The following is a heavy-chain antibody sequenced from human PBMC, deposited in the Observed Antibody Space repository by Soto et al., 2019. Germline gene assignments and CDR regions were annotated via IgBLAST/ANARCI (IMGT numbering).Heavy chain of an antibody. CDR1: GYTFTSYY. D-gene: IGHD2-2*02. Sequence: ASVKVSCKASGYTFTSYYMHWVRQAPGQGLEWMGIINPSGGSTSYAQKFQGRVTMTRDTSTSTVYMELSSLRSEDTAVYYCARDQIVVPAAIDGMDVWGQGTTVTV. V-gene: IGHV1-46*01. CDR2: INPSGGST. CDR3: ARDQIVVPAAIDGMDV. J-gene: IGHJ6*02.